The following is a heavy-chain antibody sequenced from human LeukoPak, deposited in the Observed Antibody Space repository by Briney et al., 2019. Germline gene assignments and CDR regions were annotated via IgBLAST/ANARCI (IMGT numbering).Heavy chain of an antibody. CDR1: GYSFLSIP. CDR2: ITAYNDNT. J-gene: IGHJ3*02. CDR3: ASSSRHDYGDGFDI. D-gene: IGHD4/OR15-4a*01. Sequence: ASVKVSCKASGYSFLSIPMSWVRQAPGQGLEWMGWITAYNDNTHYVQKFQGRVTMTTDTLTTTAYMGLTSLRPDDTAMYYCASSSRHDYGDGFDIWGQGTMVTVSS. V-gene: IGHV1-18*01.